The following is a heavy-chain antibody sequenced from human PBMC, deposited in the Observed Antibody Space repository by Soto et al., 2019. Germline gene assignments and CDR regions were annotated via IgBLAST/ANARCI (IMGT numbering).Heavy chain of an antibody. J-gene: IGHJ6*02. D-gene: IGHD4-17*01. V-gene: IGHV5-51*01. CDR3: ARLVYGDYYYYYYGMDV. CDR1: GYSFTSYW. CDR2: IYPGDSDT. Sequence: PGESLKISCKGSGYSFTSYWIGWVRQMPGKGLEWMGIIYPGDSDTRYSPSFQGQVTISADKSISTAYLQWSSLKASDTAMYYCARLVYGDYYYYYYGMDVWGQGTTVTVSS.